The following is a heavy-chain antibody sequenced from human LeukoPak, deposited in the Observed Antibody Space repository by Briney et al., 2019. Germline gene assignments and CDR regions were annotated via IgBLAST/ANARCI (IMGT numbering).Heavy chain of an antibody. CDR1: GYTFTTYG. V-gene: IGHV1-18*01. CDR3: ARDRATVTGGPFDY. Sequence: ASVKVSCKASGYTFTTYGISWVRQAPGQGLEWMGWVSAYNGDTNYAQKLQGRVTMTTDTSTSTVYMELRSLRSDDTAVYYCARDRATVTGGPFDYWGQGTLVSVSS. CDR2: VSAYNGDT. J-gene: IGHJ4*02. D-gene: IGHD4-17*01.